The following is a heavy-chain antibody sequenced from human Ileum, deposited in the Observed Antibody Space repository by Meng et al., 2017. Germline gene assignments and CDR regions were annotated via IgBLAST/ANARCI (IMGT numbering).Heavy chain of an antibody. CDR2: IDPGNGNR. CDR3: ARDRQWVFDY. Sequence: QVQLVQSGSEVKKPGASVKVSCKPSGYTFTTFGISWVRQASGQGLEWMGWIDPGNGNRNFAQKFQDRITLTTDTTTTTAYMELRSLRSDDTAIFYCARDRQWVFDYWGQGTLVTVSS. V-gene: IGHV1-18*01. J-gene: IGHJ4*02. D-gene: IGHD6-19*01. CDR1: GYTFTTFG.